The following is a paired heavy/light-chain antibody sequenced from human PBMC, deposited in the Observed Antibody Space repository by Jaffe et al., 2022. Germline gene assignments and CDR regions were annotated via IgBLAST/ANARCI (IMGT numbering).Light chain of an antibody. CDR3: SLYTSSSTYV. J-gene: IGLJ1*01. Sequence: QSALTQPPSVSGSPGQSVTISCTGTSSDVGSYNRVSWYQQPPGTAPKLMIYEVSNRPSGVPDRFSGSKSGNTASLTISGLQAEDEADYYCSLYTSSSTYVFGTGTKVTVL. CDR2: EVS. CDR1: SSDVGSYNR. V-gene: IGLV2-18*01.
Heavy chain of an antibody. CDR1: GYSISSGYY. D-gene: IGHD3-22*01. Sequence: QVQLQESGPGLVKPSETLSLTCAVSGYSISSGYYWGWIRQPPGKGLEWIGSIYHSGSTYYNPSLKSRVTISVDTSKNQFSLKLSSVTAADTAVYYCASVSYDSSGYYYLWDAFDIWGQGTMVTVSS. J-gene: IGHJ3*02. CDR2: IYHSGST. V-gene: IGHV4-38-2*01. CDR3: ASVSYDSSGYYYLWDAFDI.